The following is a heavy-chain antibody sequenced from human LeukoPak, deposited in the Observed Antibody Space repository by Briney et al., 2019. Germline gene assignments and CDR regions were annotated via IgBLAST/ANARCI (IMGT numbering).Heavy chain of an antibody. CDR2: INTRGTT. V-gene: IGHV4-4*07. Sequence: PSETLPLTCTVSGDSISRYYWSWIRQTAGKGLEWIGRINTRGTTDYSPSLKTRLTMSVDTSKNQFTLRLSSVTAADTAVYYCAREAESDDSGGYYRYHFDYWGQGTLVTVSS. CDR1: GDSISRYY. J-gene: IGHJ4*02. CDR3: AREAESDDSGGYYRYHFDY. D-gene: IGHD3-22*01.